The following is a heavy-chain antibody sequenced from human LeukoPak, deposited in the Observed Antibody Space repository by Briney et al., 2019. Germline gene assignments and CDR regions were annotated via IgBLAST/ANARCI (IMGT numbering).Heavy chain of an antibody. V-gene: IGHV3-30*02. CDR3: AKDTATVMDYYYMNV. CDR2: IRYDGSNK. Sequence: GGSLRLSCAASAFTFSRYGMHWVRQAPGKGLEWVAFIRYDGSNKYYADSVKGRFTISRDNSKNTLYLQMNSLRAEDTAVYYCAKDTATVMDYYYMNVWGKGTTVTISS. J-gene: IGHJ6*03. D-gene: IGHD4-17*01. CDR1: AFTFSRYG.